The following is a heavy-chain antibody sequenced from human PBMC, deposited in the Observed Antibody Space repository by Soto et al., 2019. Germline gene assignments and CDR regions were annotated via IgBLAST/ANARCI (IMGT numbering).Heavy chain of an antibody. J-gene: IGHJ6*02. CDR2: MWYDGSNK. CDR1: GFTFSSYG. V-gene: IGHV3-33*01. Sequence: PGGSLRLSCAASGFTFSSYGMHWVRQAPGKGLEWVAVMWYDGSNKYYADSVKGRFTISRDNSKNTLYLQMNSLRAEDTAVYYCARDPTRVLRYFDWLPARGYYYGMDVWGPGTTVTLSS. D-gene: IGHD3-9*01. CDR3: ARDPTRVLRYFDWLPARGYYYGMDV.